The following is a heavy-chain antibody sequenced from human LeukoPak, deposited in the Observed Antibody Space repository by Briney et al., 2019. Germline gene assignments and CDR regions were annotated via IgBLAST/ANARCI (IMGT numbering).Heavy chain of an antibody. J-gene: IGHJ4*02. V-gene: IGHV1-18*01. CDR1: GYTFTTYS. Sequence: ASVKVSCKASGYTFTTYSISWVRQAPGQGLEWMGWISAYNGNTNSAQKLQGRVTMTTDTSTSTAYMELRSLRSDDTAAYYCARDRLEYFDYWGQGTLVTVSS. CDR3: ARDRLEYFDY. D-gene: IGHD1-1*01. CDR2: ISAYNGNT.